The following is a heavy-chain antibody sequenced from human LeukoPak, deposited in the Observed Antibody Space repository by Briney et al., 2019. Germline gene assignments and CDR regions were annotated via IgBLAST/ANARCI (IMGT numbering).Heavy chain of an antibody. Sequence: SETLSLTCTVSGGSVSSGSYYWSWIRQPPGKGLEWIGYIYYSGSTNYNPSLKSRVTISVDTPKNQFSLKLSSVTAADTAVYYCARIQWLVRFDYWGQGTLVTVSS. CDR1: GGSVSSGSYY. J-gene: IGHJ4*02. CDR2: IYYSGST. D-gene: IGHD6-19*01. V-gene: IGHV4-61*01. CDR3: ARIQWLVRFDY.